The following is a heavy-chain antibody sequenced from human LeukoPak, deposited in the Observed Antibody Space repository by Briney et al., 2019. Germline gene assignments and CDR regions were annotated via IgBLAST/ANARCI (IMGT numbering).Heavy chain of an antibody. CDR3: XXXXXXXXWGELLHGVNYYYMDV. CDR1: GGSISSSSYY. CDR2: IYYSGST. Sequence: PSETLSLTCTVSGGSISSSSYYWGWIRQPPGKGLEWIGSIYYSGSTYYNPSLTSRVTISVDTSKNQFSLKLRSVTAADTAVYXXXXXXXXXXWGELLHGVNYYYMDVWGKGTTVTISS. J-gene: IGHJ6*03. D-gene: IGHD1-26*01. V-gene: IGHV4-39*01.